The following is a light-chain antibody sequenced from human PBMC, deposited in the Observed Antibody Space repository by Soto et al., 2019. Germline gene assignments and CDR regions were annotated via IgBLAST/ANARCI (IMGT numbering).Light chain of an antibody. J-gene: IGKJ1*01. Sequence: EIVMTQSPATLSVSPGERATLSCRASQSVNTNLAWYQQKPGQAPRLLTDGASTRATGIPARFSGSGSWTDFTLAISSLQSEDFAVYYCHQYNSWQTYGQWTKVDIK. CDR1: QSVNTN. V-gene: IGKV3-15*01. CDR2: GAS. CDR3: HQYNSWQT.